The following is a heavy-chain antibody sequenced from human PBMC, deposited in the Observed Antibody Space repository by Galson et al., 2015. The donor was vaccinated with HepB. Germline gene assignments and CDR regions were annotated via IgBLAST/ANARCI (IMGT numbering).Heavy chain of an antibody. CDR2: IVVGSGNT. D-gene: IGHD3-10*01. J-gene: IGHJ3*02. V-gene: IGHV1-58*01. CDR3: AATYYYGSGSPFPDAFDI. CDR1: GFTFTSSA. Sequence: SVKVSCKASGFTFTSSAVQWVRQARGQRLEWIGWIVVGSGNTNYAQKFQERVTITRDMSTSTAYMELSSLRSEDTAVYYCAATYYYGSGSPFPDAFDIWGQGTMVTVSS.